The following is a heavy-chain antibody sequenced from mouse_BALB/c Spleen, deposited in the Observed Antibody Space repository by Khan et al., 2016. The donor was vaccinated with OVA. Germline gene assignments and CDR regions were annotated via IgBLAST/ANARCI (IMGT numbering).Heavy chain of an antibody. Sequence: VQLKESGPGLVKPSQSLSLTCTVTGYSITSDYAWNWIRQFPENKLEWMGFISYSGNTKYNPSLKSRFSITRDTSKKQFFLQLNSVTTEDTATYDCARVYGGDFDYWGQGTSLTVSS. V-gene: IGHV3-2*02. J-gene: IGHJ2*02. CDR2: ISYSGNT. CDR3: ARVYGGDFDY. D-gene: IGHD1-1*01. CDR1: GYSITSDYA.